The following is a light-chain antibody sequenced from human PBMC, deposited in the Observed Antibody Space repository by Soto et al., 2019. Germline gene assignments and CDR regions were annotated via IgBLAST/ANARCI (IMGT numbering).Light chain of an antibody. CDR2: GAS. Sequence: EIVMTQSPATLSVSPGERATLSCRASQSVSSNLAWYHQKPGQDPRRLIYGASTRATGIPARFSGSGAGTEFTLTTSSLQAEEYSVDYCQQYNNRPPLTFGGGTKVEIK. CDR3: QQYNNRPPLT. V-gene: IGKV3-15*01. CDR1: QSVSSN. J-gene: IGKJ4*02.